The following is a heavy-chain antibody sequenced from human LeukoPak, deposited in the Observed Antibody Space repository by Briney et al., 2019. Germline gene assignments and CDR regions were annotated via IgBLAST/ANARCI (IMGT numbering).Heavy chain of an antibody. Sequence: GGSLRLSCAASGITFSYYTMNLVRQAPGKVHELVSSIGGSGSYRVYADAVKGRFTISRDNAKNSLYLQMNSLRAEDTAVYYCASDRSLIASLYYFDNWGQGTLVTVSS. CDR1: GITFSYYT. J-gene: IGHJ4*02. CDR2: IGGSGSYR. D-gene: IGHD3-22*01. CDR3: ASDRSLIASLYYFDN. V-gene: IGHV3-21*01.